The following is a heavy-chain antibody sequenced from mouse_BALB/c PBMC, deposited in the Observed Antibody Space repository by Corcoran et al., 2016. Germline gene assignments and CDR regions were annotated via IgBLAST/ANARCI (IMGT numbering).Heavy chain of an antibody. CDR2: SYWDDDK. D-gene: IGHD2-4*01. J-gene: IGHJ4*01. CDR1: GFSLSTSGMG. Sequence: QVTLKESGPGILQPSQTLSLTCSFSGFSLSTSGMGVSWIRQPSGKGLEWLAHSYWDDDKRYNPSLKSRLTISKDTSRNQVFLKITSVDTADTATYYCARRRGYDYDDAMDYWGQGTAVTVSS. V-gene: IGHV8-12*01. CDR3: ARRRGYDYDDAMDY.